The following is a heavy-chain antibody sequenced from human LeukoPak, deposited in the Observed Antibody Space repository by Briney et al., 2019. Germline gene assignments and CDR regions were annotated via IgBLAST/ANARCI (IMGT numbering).Heavy chain of an antibody. V-gene: IGHV1-46*01. CDR3: ARAVTRFGEFYYYYGMDV. J-gene: IGHJ6*02. CDR2: INPSGGST. CDR1: GYTFTSYY. Sequence: ASVKVSCKASGYTFTSYYMHWVRQAPGQGLEWMGIINPSGGSTSYAQKFQGRVTMTRDTSTSTVYMELSRLRSDDTAVYYCARAVTRFGEFYYYYGMDVWGQGTTVTVSS. D-gene: IGHD3-10*01.